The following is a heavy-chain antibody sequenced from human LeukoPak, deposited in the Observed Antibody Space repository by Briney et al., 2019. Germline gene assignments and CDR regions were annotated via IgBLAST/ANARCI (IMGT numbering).Heavy chain of an antibody. J-gene: IGHJ4*02. CDR1: GYTFTSYY. V-gene: IGHV1-46*01. CDR3: ALSSGYAPGDY. CDR2: INPSGGST. Sequence: ASVKVSCRASGYTFTSYYMHWVRQAPGQGLEWMGIINPSGGSTSYAQKFQGRVTMTRDTSTSTVYMELSSLRSEDTAVYYCALSSGYAPGDYWGQGTLVTVSS. D-gene: IGHD3-22*01.